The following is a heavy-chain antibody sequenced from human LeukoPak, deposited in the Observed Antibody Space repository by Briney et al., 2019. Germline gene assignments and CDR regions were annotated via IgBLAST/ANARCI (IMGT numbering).Heavy chain of an antibody. CDR1: GYTFTGYC. CDR2: INPNSGGT. Sequence: ASVKVSCKASGYTFTGYCMHWVRQAPGQGLEWMGRINPNSGGTNYAQKFQGRVTMTRDTSISTAYMELSRLRSDDTAVYYCARGYCSGGSCYSVDYWGQGTLLTVSS. J-gene: IGHJ4*02. V-gene: IGHV1-2*06. CDR3: ARGYCSGGSCYSVDY. D-gene: IGHD2-15*01.